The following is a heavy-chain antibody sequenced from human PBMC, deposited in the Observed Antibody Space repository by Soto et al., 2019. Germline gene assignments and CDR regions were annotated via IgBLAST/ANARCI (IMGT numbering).Heavy chain of an antibody. Sequence: SETLSLTCTVSGGSISSYYWSWIRQPPGKGLEWIGYIYYSGSTNYNPSLKSRVTISVDTSKNQFSLKLSSVTAADTAVYYCARPPLGDSSGYAFDIWGQGTMVTVSS. CDR3: ARPPLGDSSGYAFDI. D-gene: IGHD3-22*01. V-gene: IGHV4-59*08. CDR2: IYYSGST. J-gene: IGHJ3*02. CDR1: GGSISSYY.